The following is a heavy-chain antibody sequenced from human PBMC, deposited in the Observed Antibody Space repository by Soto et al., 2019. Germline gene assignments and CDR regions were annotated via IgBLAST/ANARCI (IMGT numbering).Heavy chain of an antibody. D-gene: IGHD3-16*02. CDR2: FDPEDGGT. CDR1: GYTLTELS. J-gene: IGHJ4*02. Sequence: GASVKVSCKVSGYTLTELSMHWVRQAPGKGLEWMGGFDPEDGGTIYAQKFQGRVTMTEDTSTDTAYMELSSLRSEDTAVYYCARPAHQGYDYIWGSYRYTPYFDYWGQGTLVTVSS. V-gene: IGHV1-24*01. CDR3: ARPAHQGYDYIWGSYRYTPYFDY.